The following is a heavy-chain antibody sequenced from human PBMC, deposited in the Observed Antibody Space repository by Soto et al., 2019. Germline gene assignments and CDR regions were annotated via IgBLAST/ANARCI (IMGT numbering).Heavy chain of an antibody. CDR3: ARVRGTAGKRYFDY. J-gene: IGHJ4*02. D-gene: IGHD6-13*01. Sequence: PSETLSLTCTVSGGSMIAYYWNWMRQPPGKGLQWIGYTYYSGSTTYNPSLKSPVTISVXXXXXXFXLXLXXXTPAXTAVYYCARVRGTAGKRYFDYWGPGTLVTVSS. CDR2: TYYSGST. CDR1: GGSMIAYY. V-gene: IGHV4-59*01.